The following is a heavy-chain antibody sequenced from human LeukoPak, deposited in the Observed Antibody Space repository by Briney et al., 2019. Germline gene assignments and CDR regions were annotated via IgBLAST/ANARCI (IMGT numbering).Heavy chain of an antibody. J-gene: IGHJ3*02. CDR3: ARDNNDYGDYERAFDI. CDR1: GYTFTSYD. CDR2: MNPNSGNT. D-gene: IGHD4-17*01. V-gene: IGHV1-8*01. Sequence: ASVKVSCKASGYTFTSYDINWVRQATGQGLEWMGWMNPNSGNTGYAQKFQGRVTMTRNTSISTAYMELSSLRSEDTAVYYCARDNNDYGDYERAFDIWGQGTMVTVSS.